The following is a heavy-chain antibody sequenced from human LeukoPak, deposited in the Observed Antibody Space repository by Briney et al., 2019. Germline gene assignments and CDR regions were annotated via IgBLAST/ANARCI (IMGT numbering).Heavy chain of an antibody. V-gene: IGHV1-18*01. CDR3: AREVSWYQRGFDF. D-gene: IGHD6-13*01. CDR1: GYSFSNHG. CDR2: ISAYNGNT. J-gene: IGHJ4*02. Sequence: ASVKVSCKASGYSFSNHGINWVQQAPGQGREWMGWISAYNGNTNYAQELQGRVTMTTDTSPNTAYMERRSLRAADTAVYYCAREVSWYQRGFDFWGQGTLVTVSS.